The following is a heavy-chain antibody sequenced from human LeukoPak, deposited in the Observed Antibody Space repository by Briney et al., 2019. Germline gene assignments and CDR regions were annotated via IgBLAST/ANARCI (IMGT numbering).Heavy chain of an antibody. V-gene: IGHV3-48*04. D-gene: IGHD6-19*01. CDR1: GFTFSGYN. CDR3: ARDGEWLFDY. CDR2: ISSSSTTI. J-gene: IGHJ4*02. Sequence: GGSLRLSCAASGFTFSGYNMNWVRQAPGKGLEWVSYISSSSTTIYYADSVKGRFTISRDNAKNSLYLQMNSLRAEDTAVYYCARDGEWLFDYWGQGTLVTVSS.